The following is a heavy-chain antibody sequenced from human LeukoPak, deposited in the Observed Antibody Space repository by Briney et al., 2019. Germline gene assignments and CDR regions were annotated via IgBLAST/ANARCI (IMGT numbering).Heavy chain of an antibody. V-gene: IGHV3-53*01. D-gene: IGHD6-13*01. CDR3: AREGIAAAFDY. J-gene: IGHJ4*02. CDR2: IYSGGST. CDR1: GFTVSSNY. Sequence: PGGSLRLSRAASGFTVSSNYMSWVRQAPGKGLEWVSVIYSGGSTYYADSVKGRFTISRDDSKNTLYLQMNSLRAEDTAVYYCAREGIAAAFDYWGQGTLVTVSS.